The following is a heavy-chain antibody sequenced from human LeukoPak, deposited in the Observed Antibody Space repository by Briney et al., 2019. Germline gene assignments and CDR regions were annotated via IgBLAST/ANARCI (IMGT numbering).Heavy chain of an antibody. CDR1: GFTFSSYA. J-gene: IGHJ4*02. D-gene: IGHD4-17*01. Sequence: GGSLRLSCAASGFTFSSYAMHWVRQAPGKGLEWVAVMSYDGSNKYHADSVKGRFTISRDNSKNTLYLQMNSLRAEDTALYDCARDGHGVPLDYWGQGTLVTVSP. V-gene: IGHV3-30-3*01. CDR3: ARDGHGVPLDY. CDR2: MSYDGSNK.